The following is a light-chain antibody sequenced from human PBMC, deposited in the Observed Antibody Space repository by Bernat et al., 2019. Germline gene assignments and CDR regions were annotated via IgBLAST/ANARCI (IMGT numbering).Light chain of an antibody. CDR2: NNN. CDR1: SSNIGSNT. J-gene: IGLJ3*02. V-gene: IGLV1-44*01. Sequence: QSVLTQPPSASGTPGQRVTISCSGSSSNIGSNTVTWYQQLPGTAPKLLIYNNNQWPSGVPDRFSGSKSGTSASLAISGLQSEDEADYYCAAWDDSLNGWVFGGGTKLTVL. CDR3: AAWDDSLNGWV.